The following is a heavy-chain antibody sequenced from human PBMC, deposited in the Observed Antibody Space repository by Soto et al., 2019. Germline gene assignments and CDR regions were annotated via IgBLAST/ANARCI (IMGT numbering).Heavy chain of an antibody. CDR3: ATANTPYAVDM. CDR1: GLTFSISW. J-gene: IGHJ3*02. V-gene: IGHV3-7*01. Sequence: VQLVESGGGLVQPGESLRLSCTASGLTFSISWMTWFRQAPGEGLEWVSNINPAGNVQHYADSVKERFTISRDNAKNSLFLQMSGLRVEDTAVYYCATANTPYAVDMWGQGTMVTVSS. CDR2: INPAGNVQ.